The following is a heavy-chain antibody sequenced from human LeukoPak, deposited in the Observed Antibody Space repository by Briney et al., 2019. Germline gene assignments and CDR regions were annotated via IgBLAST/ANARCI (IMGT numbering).Heavy chain of an antibody. V-gene: IGHV4-31*03. CDR1: GGSISRGGYY. J-gene: IGHJ5*02. CDR2: IYYSGST. Sequence: SQTLSLTCTVSGGSISRGGYYWSWIRQHPGKGREWIGYIYYSGSTYYNPSLKSRVTRSVDTSKNQFSLKRSSVTAADTAVYSCARARLDIVVVPASRLVPPLTNHLFDPWGQGTLVTVSS. D-gene: IGHD2-2*03. CDR3: ARARLDIVVVPASRLVPPLTNHLFDP.